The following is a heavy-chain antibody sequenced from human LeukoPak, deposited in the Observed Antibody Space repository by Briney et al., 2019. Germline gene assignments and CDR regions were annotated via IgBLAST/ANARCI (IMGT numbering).Heavy chain of an antibody. CDR2: ISAYNGNT. J-gene: IGHJ3*02. Sequence: ASVKVSCKASGYTFTSYGISWVRQAPGQGLEWMGWISAYNGNTNYAQKLQGRVTMTTDTSTSTAYMELRSLRSDDTAVYYCLVGATPNDAFDIWGQGTMVTVSS. D-gene: IGHD1-26*01. CDR1: GYTFTSYG. CDR3: LVGATPNDAFDI. V-gene: IGHV1-18*01.